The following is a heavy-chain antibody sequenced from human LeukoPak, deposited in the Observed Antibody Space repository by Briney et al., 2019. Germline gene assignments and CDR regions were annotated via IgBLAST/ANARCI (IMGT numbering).Heavy chain of an antibody. CDR1: GFTFSSYA. J-gene: IGHJ4*02. V-gene: IGHV3-30*04. CDR3: ARYYGSGRDADY. Sequence: GGSLRLSCAASGFTFSSYAMHWVRQAPGKGLEWVALISYDGNNKYYANSVKGRFTISRDNSKNTLYLQMNSLRAEDTAVYFCARYYGSGRDADYWGQGTLVTVSS. D-gene: IGHD3-10*01. CDR2: ISYDGNNK.